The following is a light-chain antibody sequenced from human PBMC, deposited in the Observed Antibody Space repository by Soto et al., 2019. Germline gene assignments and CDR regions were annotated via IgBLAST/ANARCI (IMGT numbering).Light chain of an antibody. Sequence: QSVLTQPRSVSGSPGQSVTISCTGTSGDVGGYNFVSWYQQHPGKAPTLMIFDVSQWPSGVPDRFSGSKSGNTASLTISGLQADDEADYYCCSYGGSYTWVFGGGTKLTVL. CDR2: DVS. CDR1: SGDVGGYNF. J-gene: IGLJ3*02. V-gene: IGLV2-11*01. CDR3: CSYGGSYTWV.